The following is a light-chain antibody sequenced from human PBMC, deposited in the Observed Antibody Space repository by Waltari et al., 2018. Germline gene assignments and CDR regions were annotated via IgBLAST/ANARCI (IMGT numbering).Light chain of an antibody. CDR1: QSVLYSSNNKDY. CDR2: CAS. J-gene: IGKJ4*01. Sequence: DIVMTHSPDSPAVSLVERATINCKSRQSVLYSSNNKDYLAWYQQKPGQPPKLVIYCASTRESGVPDRFSGSGSGTEFTLSISSLQAEDVAVYCCQQYYSTPLTFGGGTKVEIK. V-gene: IGKV4-1*01. CDR3: QQYYSTPLT.